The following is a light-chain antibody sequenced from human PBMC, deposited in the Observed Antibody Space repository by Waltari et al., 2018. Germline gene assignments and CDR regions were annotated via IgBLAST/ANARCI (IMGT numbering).Light chain of an antibody. CDR3: SSYTRTTTLYV. V-gene: IGLV2-14*03. J-gene: IGLJ1*01. Sequence: QSALTQPASVSGSPGQSITISCTGTSRDVGSYNYVSWYQQHPGKAPKLLIFEVTDRPSGVSNRCSGSKSGNTASLTISGLQAEDEADYYCSSYTRTTTLYVFGTGTKVTVL. CDR1: SRDVGSYNY. CDR2: EVT.